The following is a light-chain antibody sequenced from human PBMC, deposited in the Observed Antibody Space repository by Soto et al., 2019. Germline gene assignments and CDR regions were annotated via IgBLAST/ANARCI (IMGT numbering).Light chain of an antibody. J-gene: IGKJ1*01. V-gene: IGKV1-12*01. Sequence: DIPMTQSPSSVSASVGDRVTITCRASQAISSWLAWYQQKPGKAPKLLIYAASSLQSGVPSRFSGSGYGTDFTLTISSLQPEDFATYYCQQANSFPWTFGQGTKVEIK. CDR3: QQANSFPWT. CDR1: QAISSW. CDR2: AAS.